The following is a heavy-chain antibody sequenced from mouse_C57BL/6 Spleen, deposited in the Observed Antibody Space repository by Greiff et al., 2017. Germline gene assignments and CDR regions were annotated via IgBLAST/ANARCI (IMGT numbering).Heavy chain of an antibody. CDR1: GYTFTSYW. J-gene: IGHJ2*01. D-gene: IGHD2-1*01. CDR2: IDPSNSYT. V-gene: IGHV1-69*01. CDR3: ARDCNPVYIDY. Sequence: QVQLQQSGAELVMPGASVKLSCKASGYTFTSYWMHWVKQRPGQGLEWIGEIDPSNSYTTYNQQFQGKSTLTVDNSSSTAYMQLSSLTSEDSAVYYCARDCNPVYIDYWGQGTTLTVSA.